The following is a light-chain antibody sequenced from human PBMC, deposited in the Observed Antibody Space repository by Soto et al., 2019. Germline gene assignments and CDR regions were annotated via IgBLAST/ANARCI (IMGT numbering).Light chain of an antibody. CDR2: AAS. Sequence: EIGVTQSPGTLSLSPGERATLSCRASQSVSSYYLAWYQQKPGQAPRLLIYAASSRATGIPDRFSGGGSGTDFTLPISRLEPEDFAVYYCQQCGSSPWTFGQGTKVEIK. CDR3: QQCGSSPWT. J-gene: IGKJ1*01. V-gene: IGKV3-20*01. CDR1: QSVSSYY.